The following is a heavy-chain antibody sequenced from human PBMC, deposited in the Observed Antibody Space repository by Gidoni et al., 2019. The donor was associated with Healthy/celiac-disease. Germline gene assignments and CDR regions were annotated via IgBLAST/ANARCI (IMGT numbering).Heavy chain of an antibody. V-gene: IGHV3-30-3*01. CDR2: KTYDGSNK. D-gene: IGHD2-2*02. Sequence: QVQLVESGGGVVQPGRSLRLSCAASGFTFSSYAMHWVRQAPGKGLEWVALKTYDGSNKYYADSVKGRFTISRDNSKNTLYLQMNSLRAEDTAVYYCARDWGSCSSTSCYIRFDYWGQGTLVTVSS. CDR3: ARDWGSCSSTSCYIRFDY. J-gene: IGHJ4*02. CDR1: GFTFSSYA.